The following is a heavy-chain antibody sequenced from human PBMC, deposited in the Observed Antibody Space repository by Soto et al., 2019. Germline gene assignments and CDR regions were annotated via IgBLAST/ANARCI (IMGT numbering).Heavy chain of an antibody. CDR2: MNPNSGDT. Sequence: QVQLVQSGAEVKKPGASVKVSCKASGNTFTNYDINWVRQATGHGLEYLGWMNPNSGDTAYVQKFQGRVTMTWDTSITTAYMELRSLRSEDTAVYFCARGVKYGAYSRWFDPWGQGTLGTVSS. J-gene: IGHJ5*02. CDR1: GNTFTNYD. V-gene: IGHV1-8*01. D-gene: IGHD4-17*01. CDR3: ARGVKYGAYSRWFDP.